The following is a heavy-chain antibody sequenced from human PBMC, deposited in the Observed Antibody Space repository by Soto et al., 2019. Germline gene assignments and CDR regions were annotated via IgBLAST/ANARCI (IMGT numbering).Heavy chain of an antibody. Sequence: PSETLSLTCTVSGGSVSSGSYYWSWIRQPPGKGLEWIGYIYYSGSTNYNPSLKSRVTISVDTSKNQFSLKLSSVTAADTAVYYCATRRSWQLAGYGMDVWGQGTTVTVSS. D-gene: IGHD6-6*01. CDR3: ATRRSWQLAGYGMDV. CDR1: GGSVSSGSYY. J-gene: IGHJ6*02. CDR2: IYYSGST. V-gene: IGHV4-61*01.